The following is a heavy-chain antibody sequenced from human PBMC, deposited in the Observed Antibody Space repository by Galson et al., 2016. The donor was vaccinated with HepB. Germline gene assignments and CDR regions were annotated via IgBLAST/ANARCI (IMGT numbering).Heavy chain of an antibody. CDR1: GFTFSRYG. D-gene: IGHD3-3*01. Sequence: SLRLSCADSGFTFSRYGMSWVRQAPGKGLEWVSGISGSGSSTFYADPVQGRFTISRDNSKNTLDVQMNSLRAEATAIYYCAKDSDFWSGYYDYWGQGNLVTVSS. CDR3: AKDSDFWSGYYDY. J-gene: IGHJ4*02. CDR2: ISGSGSST. V-gene: IGHV3-23*01.